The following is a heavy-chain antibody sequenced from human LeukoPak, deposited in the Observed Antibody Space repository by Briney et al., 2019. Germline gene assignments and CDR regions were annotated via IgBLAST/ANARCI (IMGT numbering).Heavy chain of an antibody. CDR1: GYSFTNYG. CDR2: IDPSDSYS. V-gene: IGHV5-10-1*01. Sequence: PGASLKISCKGSGYSFTNYGISWVRPMPGKGLEWMGWIDPSDSYSNYGPSFQGHVTISADRSISTAYLQWRSLEASDTAMYYCARQLDYYDKRDYWGQGTLVTVAS. CDR3: ARQLDYYDKRDY. D-gene: IGHD3-22*01. J-gene: IGHJ4*02.